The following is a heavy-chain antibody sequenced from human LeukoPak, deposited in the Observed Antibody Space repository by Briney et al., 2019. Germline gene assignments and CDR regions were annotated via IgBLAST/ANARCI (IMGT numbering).Heavy chain of an antibody. V-gene: IGHV3-74*03. CDR3: AKGYGWEASYYYYYMDV. CDR1: GFTFSNYW. D-gene: IGHD1-26*01. J-gene: IGHJ6*03. CDR2: TDPNGIT. Sequence: PGGSLRLSCAASGFTFSNYWMHWVRQAPGKGLVWVSRTDPNGITTYADSVKGRFTISRDNSKNTLYLQMNSLRAEDTAVYYCAKGYGWEASYYYYYMDVWGKGTTVTISS.